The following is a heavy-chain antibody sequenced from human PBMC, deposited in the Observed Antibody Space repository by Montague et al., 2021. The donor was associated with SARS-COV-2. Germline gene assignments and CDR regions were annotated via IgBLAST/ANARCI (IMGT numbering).Heavy chain of an antibody. V-gene: IGHV3-7*01. CDR1: GFTFSNYW. CDR2: IKQDGSEI. J-gene: IGHJ3*02. CDR3: ARVSEGESNNSQYRAFDI. D-gene: IGHD1-1*01. Sequence: SLRLSCAASGFTFSNYWLSWVRQAPGMGLEWVANIKQDGSEIYYLDSVKGRFTISRDNSKNSLSLQMNSPRAEDTALYFCARVSEGESNNSQYRAFDIRGQGTMVTASS.